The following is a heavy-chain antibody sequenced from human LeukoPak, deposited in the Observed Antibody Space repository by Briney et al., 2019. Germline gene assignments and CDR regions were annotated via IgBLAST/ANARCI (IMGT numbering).Heavy chain of an antibody. J-gene: IGHJ4*02. Sequence: SGPTLVKPSETLSLNCAVSGASINDFYWTWIRQPPGKGLEWIGYVYYGGSTNYNPSLKSRVSMSVDTSKNQFSLTLTSVTVADTAFYYCARGGIRGYSAFDNLDFWGLGTHVIVSS. CDR3: ARGGIRGYSAFDNLDF. V-gene: IGHV4-59*01. CDR2: VYYGGST. D-gene: IGHD5-12*01. CDR1: GASINDFY.